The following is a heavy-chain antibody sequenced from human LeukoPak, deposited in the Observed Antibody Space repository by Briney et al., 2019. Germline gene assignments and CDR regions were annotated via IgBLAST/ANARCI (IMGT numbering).Heavy chain of an antibody. J-gene: IGHJ4*02. CDR2: ISSDGSKK. V-gene: IGHV3-30*03. Sequence: TGGSLRLSCAASGFTFSSYGMHWVRQAPGKGLEWVAVISSDGSKKYYADSVKGRFTISRDNAKNSLYLQMNSLRVEDTAVYYCARSPGALSYWGQGTLVTVSS. CDR3: ARSPGALSY. CDR1: GFTFSSYG. D-gene: IGHD3-3*02.